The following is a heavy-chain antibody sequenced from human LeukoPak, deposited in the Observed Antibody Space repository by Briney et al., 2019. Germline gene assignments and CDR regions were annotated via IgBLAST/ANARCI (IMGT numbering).Heavy chain of an antibody. CDR3: ARDRLVGATSNYYYYYYGMDV. J-gene: IGHJ6*02. Sequence: ASVKVSCKASGYTFISYAMHWVRQAPGQRLEWMGWINAGNGNTKYSQKFQGRVTITRDTSASTAYMELSSLRSEDTAVYYCARDRLVGATSNYYYYYYGMDVWGQGTTVTVSS. V-gene: IGHV1-3*01. CDR2: INAGNGNT. CDR1: GYTFISYA. D-gene: IGHD1-26*01.